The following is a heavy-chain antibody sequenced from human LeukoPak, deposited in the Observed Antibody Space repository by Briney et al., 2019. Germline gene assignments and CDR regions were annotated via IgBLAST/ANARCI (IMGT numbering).Heavy chain of an antibody. CDR3: ANIWQIVVRVY. CDR2: ISGSGGST. V-gene: IGHV3-23*01. J-gene: IGHJ4*02. CDR1: GFTFSSYA. Sequence: PGGSLRLSRAASGFTFSSYAMSWVRQAPGKGLEWVSAISGSGGSTYYADSVKGRFTISRDNSKNTLYLQMNSLRAEDTAVYYCANIWQIVVRVYWGQGTLVTVSS. D-gene: IGHD3-22*01.